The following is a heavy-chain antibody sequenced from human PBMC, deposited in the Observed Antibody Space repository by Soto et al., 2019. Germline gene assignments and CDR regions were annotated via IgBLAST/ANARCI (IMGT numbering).Heavy chain of an antibody. J-gene: IGHJ4*02. CDR1: GFTFSSYG. CDR3: AAGMIVANY. D-gene: IGHD3-22*01. CDR2: ISYDGSNK. Sequence: LRLSCAASGFTFSSYGMHWVRQAPGKGLEWVAVISYDGSNKYYADSVKGRFTTSRDNSKNTLYLQMNSLRAEDTAVYYCAAGMIVANYWGQGTLVTVSS. V-gene: IGHV3-30*03.